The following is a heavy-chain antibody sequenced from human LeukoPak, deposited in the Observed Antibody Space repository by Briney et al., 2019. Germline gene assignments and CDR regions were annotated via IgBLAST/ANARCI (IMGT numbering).Heavy chain of an antibody. Sequence: PGGSLRLSGTGSGFTFGDYAMSWVRPAPGKGLGRVGFIRSKAYGGTTEYAASVKGRFIISRDDSKSIAYLQMNSLKTEDTAVYYCTRDWNSVDYWGQGTLVTVSS. CDR3: TRDWNSVDY. D-gene: IGHD1-7*01. V-gene: IGHV3-49*04. CDR2: IRSKAYGGTT. CDR1: GFTFGDYA. J-gene: IGHJ4*02.